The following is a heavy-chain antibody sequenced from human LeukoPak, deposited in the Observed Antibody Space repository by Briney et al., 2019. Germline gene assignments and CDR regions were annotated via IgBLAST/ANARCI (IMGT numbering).Heavy chain of an antibody. Sequence: GGSLRLSCVASGLNFDDSAMHWVRQAPGEGLEWVSLISADGGSTFSADSVKGRFSISRDNSKNSLYLQMNSLRGEDTAMYYCAKESGKFDYWGQGTLVAVSS. J-gene: IGHJ4*02. CDR2: ISADGGST. CDR1: GLNFDDSA. V-gene: IGHV3-43*02. CDR3: AKESGKFDY.